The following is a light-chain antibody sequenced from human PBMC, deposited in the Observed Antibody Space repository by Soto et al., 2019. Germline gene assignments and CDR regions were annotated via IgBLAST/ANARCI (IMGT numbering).Light chain of an antibody. CDR1: QSVLYNSNNKNH. CDR2: GAS. CDR3: QQYYSIPFT. Sequence: FVMTQAPDSLAVSLGERATINCKSSQSVLYNSNNKNHLGWFQQKPGHPPKLLIYGASFRPSGVPDRFSGSGSRTDFTLTISSLQAEDVAVYYCQQYYSIPFTFGQGTKLEI. J-gene: IGKJ2*01. V-gene: IGKV4-1*01.